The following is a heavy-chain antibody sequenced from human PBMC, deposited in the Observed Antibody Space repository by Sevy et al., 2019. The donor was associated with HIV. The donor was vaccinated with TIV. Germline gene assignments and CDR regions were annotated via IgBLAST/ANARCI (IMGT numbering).Heavy chain of an antibody. CDR3: AFTKGVFGVVMTSFFFDY. CDR1: GYSFTSYG. V-gene: IGHV1-18*01. Sequence: ASVKVSCQASGYSFTSYGITWVRQAPGQGLEWMGWISAYNGNTNYSREFQGRRTMTTDTSTSTVYMDLRSLRSDDTAVYYCAFTKGVFGVVMTSFFFDYWGQGTPVTVSS. CDR2: ISAYNGNT. D-gene: IGHD3-3*01. J-gene: IGHJ4*02.